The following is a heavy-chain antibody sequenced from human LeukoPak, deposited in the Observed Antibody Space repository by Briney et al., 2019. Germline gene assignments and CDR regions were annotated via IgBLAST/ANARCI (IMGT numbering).Heavy chain of an antibody. CDR2: INHSGST. CDR1: GGSFSGYY. Sequence: KPSETLPLTCAVYGGSFSGYYWSWLRQPPGKGLEWIGEINHSGSTNYNPSLKSRVTISVDTSKNQFSLKLSSVTAADTAVYYCARGGLRGSGWYLVDPWGQGTLVTVSS. D-gene: IGHD6-19*01. CDR3: ARGGLRGSGWYLVDP. V-gene: IGHV4-34*01. J-gene: IGHJ5*02.